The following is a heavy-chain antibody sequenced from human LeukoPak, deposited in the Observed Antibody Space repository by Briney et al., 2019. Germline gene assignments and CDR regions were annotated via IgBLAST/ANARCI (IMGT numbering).Heavy chain of an antibody. CDR1: GGTFSSYA. V-gene: IGHV1-69*13. CDR3: ARVAVAGTGGAFDI. CDR2: IIPIFGTA. Sequence: SVKVSCKASGGTFSSYAISWVRQAPGQGLEWMGGIIPIFGTANYAQKFQGRGTITADETTSSAYMELSSLRSEDTAVYYCARVAVAGTGGAFDIWGQGTMVTVSS. D-gene: IGHD6-19*01. J-gene: IGHJ3*02.